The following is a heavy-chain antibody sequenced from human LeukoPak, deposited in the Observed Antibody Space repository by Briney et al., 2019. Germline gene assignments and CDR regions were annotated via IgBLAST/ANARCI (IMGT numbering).Heavy chain of an antibody. CDR1: GFTFSGYA. Sequence: PGGSLRLSCAASGFTFSGYAMHWVRQAPGKGQEWVAVISYDGSNKYYADSVKGRFTISRDNSKNTLYLQMNSLRAEDTAVYYCARGVVRGEVWFRGDFDYWGQGTLVTVSS. V-gene: IGHV3-30*04. D-gene: IGHD3-16*02. CDR2: ISYDGSNK. J-gene: IGHJ4*02. CDR3: ARGVVRGEVWFRGDFDY.